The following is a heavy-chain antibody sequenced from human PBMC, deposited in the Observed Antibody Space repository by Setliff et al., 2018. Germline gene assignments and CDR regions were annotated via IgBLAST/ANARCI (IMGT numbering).Heavy chain of an antibody. V-gene: IGHV3-74*01. Sequence: QAGGSLRLSCAASGFTLSSYWMHWVRQAPGKGLVWVSRINSDGSSTYYADSVKGRFTISRDISTSTLYLHVNSLRAEDTAVYYCARDRGGTNPWFDPWGQGTLVTVSS. D-gene: IGHD3-10*01. J-gene: IGHJ5*02. CDR2: INSDGSST. CDR1: GFTLSSYW. CDR3: ARDRGGTNPWFDP.